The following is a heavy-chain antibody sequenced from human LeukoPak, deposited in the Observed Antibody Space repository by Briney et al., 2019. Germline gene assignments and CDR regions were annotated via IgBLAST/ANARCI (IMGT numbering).Heavy chain of an antibody. CDR2: IYTSGST. CDR3: ARAPGVSSGYYYRGHAFDI. V-gene: IGHV4-61*02. D-gene: IGHD3-22*01. CDR1: GGSISSGSYY. Sequence: PSETLSLTCTVSGGSISSGSYYWSWIRQPAGKGLEWIRRIYTSGSTNYNPSLKSRVTISVDTSKNQFSLKLSSVTAADTAVYYCARAPGVSSGYYYRGHAFDIWGQGTMVTVSS. J-gene: IGHJ3*02.